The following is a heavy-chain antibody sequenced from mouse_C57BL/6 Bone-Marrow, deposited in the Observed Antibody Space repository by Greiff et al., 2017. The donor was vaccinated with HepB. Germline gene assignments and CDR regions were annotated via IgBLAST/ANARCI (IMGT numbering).Heavy chain of an antibody. D-gene: IGHD2-10*01. CDR1: GFTFSDYG. CDR2: ISSGSSTI. CDR3: ARGPTDYWYFDV. V-gene: IGHV5-17*01. J-gene: IGHJ1*03. Sequence: EVKLVESGGGLVKPGGSLKLSCAASGFTFSDYGMHWVRQAPEKGLEWVAYISSGSSTIYYADTVKGRFTISRDNAKNTLFLQMTSLRSEDTALYYCARGPTDYWYFDVWGTGTTVTVSS.